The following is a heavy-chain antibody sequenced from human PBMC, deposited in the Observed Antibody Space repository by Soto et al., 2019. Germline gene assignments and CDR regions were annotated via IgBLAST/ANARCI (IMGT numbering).Heavy chain of an antibody. J-gene: IGHJ6*02. CDR3: ARDPPFSGILRGTPLMDV. CDR1: GYSFTTHG. V-gene: IGHV1-18*04. Sequence: QVQLVQSEAEVRKPGASVKVSCKASGYSFTTHGISWVRRAPGHGLEWMGWISAYNGDTHDVQRFQGRLTMTTDTSTSTAYMELRSLTSDDTAVYYCARDPPFSGILRGTPLMDVWGQGTTVTVSS. D-gene: IGHD4-17*01. CDR2: ISAYNGDT.